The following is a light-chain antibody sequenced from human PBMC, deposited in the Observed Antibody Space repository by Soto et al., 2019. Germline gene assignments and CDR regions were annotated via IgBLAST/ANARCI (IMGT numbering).Light chain of an antibody. CDR1: SSDVGGYNY. J-gene: IGLJ1*01. Sequence: QSALTQPRSVSGSPGHSVTISCTGTSSDVGGYNYVSWYQQHPGKAPKVMIYDVSERPSGVPDRFSGSKSGNTASLTISGLQAEDEADYYCCSYAGSPRYVFGTGTKVTVL. CDR2: DVS. V-gene: IGLV2-11*01. CDR3: CSYAGSPRYV.